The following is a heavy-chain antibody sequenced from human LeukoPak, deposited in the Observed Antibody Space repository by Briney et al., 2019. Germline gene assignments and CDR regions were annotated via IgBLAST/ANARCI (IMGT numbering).Heavy chain of an antibody. CDR3: ARYCGGDCYPGDAFDI. CDR2: IYYSGRT. CDR1: GGSISSYY. V-gene: IGHV4-59*01. Sequence: SETLSLTCTVSGGSISSYYWSWIRQPPGKGLEWIGYIYYSGRTNYTPSLKSRVTISVDTSKNQFSLKLSSVTAADTAVYYCARYCGGDCYPGDAFDIWGQGTMVTVSS. D-gene: IGHD2-21*02. J-gene: IGHJ3*02.